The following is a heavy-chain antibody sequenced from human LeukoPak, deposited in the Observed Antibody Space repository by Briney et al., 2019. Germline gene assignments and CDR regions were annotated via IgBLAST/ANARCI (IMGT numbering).Heavy chain of an antibody. D-gene: IGHD4-23*01. CDR3: AKDYGGNSRYFDF. J-gene: IGHJ4*02. Sequence: PGGSLRLFCGASGFNFSSYAMHWVRQARGKGLEYVSAISSNGGSTYYANSMKVRFTISKDNSKNTLYLQMGSLRAEDMAVYYCAKDYGGNSRYFDFWGQGTLVTVST. CDR1: GFNFSSYA. CDR2: ISSNGGST. V-gene: IGHV3-64*01.